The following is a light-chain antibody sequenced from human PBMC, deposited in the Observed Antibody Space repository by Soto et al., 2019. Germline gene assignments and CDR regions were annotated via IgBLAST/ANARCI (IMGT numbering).Light chain of an antibody. V-gene: IGKV1-39*01. Sequence: DIQMTQSPSSQSASVGDRVTITCRASQSISSYLNWYQQKPGKAPKLLIYAASSLQSGVPSRFSGSGSGTDFTLTISSLQPVDFATYYCQQSYSTLTWTFGQGTKVEIK. CDR2: AAS. CDR1: QSISSY. CDR3: QQSYSTLTWT. J-gene: IGKJ1*01.